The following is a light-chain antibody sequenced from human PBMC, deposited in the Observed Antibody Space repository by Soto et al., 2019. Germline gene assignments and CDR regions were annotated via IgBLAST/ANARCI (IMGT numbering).Light chain of an antibody. V-gene: IGLV1-47*01. CDR3: AAWDDSLSGWV. J-gene: IGLJ3*02. Sequence: QSVLTQPPSASGTPGQWFTISCSGSSSNIGSYFVYWYQQLPGTAPKLLIYRNNQRPSGVPDRFSGSKSGTSASLDISGLRSEDEADYYCAAWDDSLSGWVFGGGTKLTVL. CDR1: SSNIGSYF. CDR2: RNN.